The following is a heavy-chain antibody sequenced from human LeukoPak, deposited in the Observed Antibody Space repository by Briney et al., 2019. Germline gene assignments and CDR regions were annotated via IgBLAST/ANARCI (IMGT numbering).Heavy chain of an antibody. V-gene: IGHV4-30-2*01. CDR3: ARGIIPMDV. J-gene: IGHJ6*02. Sequence: SQTLSLTCAVSGGSISSGGYSWSWIRPPPGKGLEWIGYIYHSGSTYYNPSLKSRVTISVDRSKNQFSLKLSSVTAADTAVYYCARGIIPMDVWGQGTTVTVTS. D-gene: IGHD3-16*01. CDR2: IYHSGST. CDR1: GGSISSGGYS.